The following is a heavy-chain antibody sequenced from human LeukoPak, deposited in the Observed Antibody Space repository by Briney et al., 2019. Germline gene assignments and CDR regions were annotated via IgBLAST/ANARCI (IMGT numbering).Heavy chain of an antibody. V-gene: IGHV3-74*01. Sequence: GGSLRLSCAASGFTFGNSWVHWVRQASGKGLVWVSLINADGSTTSYADSVKGRFTISRDNARNTLSLEMNSLTIEDTAVYYCIVVVEPPDSDGFDVWGQGTMITVSS. CDR2: INADGSTT. D-gene: IGHD1-14*01. CDR1: GFTFGNSW. J-gene: IGHJ3*01. CDR3: IVVVEPPDSDGFDV.